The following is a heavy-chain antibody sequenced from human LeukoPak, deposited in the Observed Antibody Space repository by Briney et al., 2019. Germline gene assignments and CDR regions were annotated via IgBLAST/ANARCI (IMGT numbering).Heavy chain of an antibody. D-gene: IGHD2-2*01. V-gene: IGHV4-38-2*02. CDR2: IYHSGST. CDR1: GYSISSGYY. Sequence: SETLSLTCTVSGYSISSGYYWGGIRQPPGKGLEWIGRIYHSGSTYYNPPPKIRVTISVDTSKNQFSLKLASGTAADTAVYYCARVIEDIVVVPAAIPPYYYYYYMDVWGKGTTVTVSS. J-gene: IGHJ6*03. CDR3: ARVIEDIVVVPAAIPPYYYYYYMDV.